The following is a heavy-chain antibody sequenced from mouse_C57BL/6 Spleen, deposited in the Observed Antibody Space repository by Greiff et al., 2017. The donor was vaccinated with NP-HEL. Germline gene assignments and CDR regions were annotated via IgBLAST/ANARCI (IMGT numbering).Heavy chain of an antibody. CDR3: ARNYGSTSTGFDY. CDR1: GYTFTSYW. CDR2: IDPSDSYT. V-gene: IGHV1-50*01. J-gene: IGHJ2*01. Sequence: QVQLQQPGAELVKPGASVKLSCKASGYTFTSYWMQWVKQRPGQGLEWIGEIDPSDSYTNYNQKFKGKATLTVDTSSSTAYMQLSSLRAEDSAVYYFARNYGSTSTGFDYWGQGTTLTVSS. D-gene: IGHD1-1*01.